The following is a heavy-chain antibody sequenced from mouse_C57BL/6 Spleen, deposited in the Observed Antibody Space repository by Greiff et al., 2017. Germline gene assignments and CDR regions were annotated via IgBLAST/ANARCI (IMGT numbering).Heavy chain of an antibody. V-gene: IGHV1-82*01. J-gene: IGHJ1*03. CDR2: TYPGDGDT. CDR3: ARFITTVVEDWYVDV. D-gene: IGHD1-1*01. Sequence: VQLKESGPDLVKPGASVRISCKASGYAFSSSWVNWVKQRPGTGLEWIGRTYPGDGDTNYNGKFRGKATLTADKSSSTAYMQLSSLTSEDSAVYFCARFITTVVEDWYVDVWGTGTTVTVSS. CDR1: GYAFSSSW.